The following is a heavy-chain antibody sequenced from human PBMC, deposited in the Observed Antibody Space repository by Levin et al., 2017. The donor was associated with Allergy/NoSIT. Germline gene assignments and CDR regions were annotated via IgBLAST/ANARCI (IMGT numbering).Heavy chain of an antibody. V-gene: IGHV1-18*01. J-gene: IGHJ6*02. CDR1: GYTFTSYG. CDR2: ISAYNGKT. D-gene: IGHD3-22*01. Sequence: GESLKISCKASGYTFTSYGISWVRQVPGQGLEWMGWISAYNGKTNYAQKFQGRVTVTTDTSTSTSHMELRSLTSGDTAVYFCARYSYDSRGYSPYYYNGMDVWGQGTTVTVSS. CDR3: ARYSYDSRGYSPYYYNGMDV.